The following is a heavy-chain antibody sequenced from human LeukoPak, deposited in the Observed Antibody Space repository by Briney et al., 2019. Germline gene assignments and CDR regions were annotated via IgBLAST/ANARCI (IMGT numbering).Heavy chain of an antibody. V-gene: IGHV3-33*01. D-gene: IGHD4-17*01. J-gene: IGHJ4*02. CDR1: GFPFSSYV. CDR2: IRSDGSDK. Sequence: GGSLRLSCAASGFPFSSYVMHWVRQAPGKGLEWVAIIRSDGSDKYYADSVKGRFTISRDNSKSTLYLQLSSLRAEDTAVYYCARSYGDATFDYWGQGTLVTLSS. CDR3: ARSYGDATFDY.